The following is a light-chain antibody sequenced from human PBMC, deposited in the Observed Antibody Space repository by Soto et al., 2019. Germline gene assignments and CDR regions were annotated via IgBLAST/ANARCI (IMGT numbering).Light chain of an antibody. V-gene: IGKV1-33*01. CDR3: QQCESLPIT. CDR1: HDIRKC. J-gene: IGKJ5*01. CDR2: DAS. Sequence: DIQMTQSPSSLSASVGDRVTITCQASHDIRKCLSWYQQKPGKAPNFLIYDASNLETGVPARFSGSGSGTDFTFTISSLQPEDVATYYCQQCESLPITFGQGTRLEI.